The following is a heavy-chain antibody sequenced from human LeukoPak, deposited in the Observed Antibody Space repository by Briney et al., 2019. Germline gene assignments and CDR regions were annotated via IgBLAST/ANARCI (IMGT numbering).Heavy chain of an antibody. CDR2: IYYSGST. J-gene: IGHJ4*02. CDR3: ARGSPYSSSFCFDY. Sequence: PSETLSLTCTVSGGSISSYYWSWIRQPPGKGLEWIGYIYYSGSTNCNPSLKSRVTISVDTSKNQFSLKLSSVTAADTAVYYCARGSPYSSSFCFDYWGQGTLVTVSS. CDR1: GGSISSYY. D-gene: IGHD6-6*01. V-gene: IGHV4-59*01.